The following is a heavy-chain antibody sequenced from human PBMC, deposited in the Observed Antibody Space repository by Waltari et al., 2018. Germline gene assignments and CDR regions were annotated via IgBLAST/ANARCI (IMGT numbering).Heavy chain of an antibody. J-gene: IGHJ6*03. V-gene: IGHV3-23*01. CDR1: GFSFDTHA. CDR3: ARDRFALGGYHYYYMDV. Sequence: EVQLLESGGGLVPPGGSLRLSCAASGFSFDTHAMTWVRQAPGEGSKWVSTISSSSACTYYSDSVKGRFTFSSDNAKNSLYLQMNSLRAEDTAVYYCARDRFALGGYHYYYMDVWGKGTTVTVSS. CDR2: ISSSSACT.